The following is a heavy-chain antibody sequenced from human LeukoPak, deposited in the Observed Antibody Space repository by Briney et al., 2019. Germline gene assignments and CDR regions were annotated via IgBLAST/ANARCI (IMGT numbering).Heavy chain of an antibody. CDR1: GFTFSSYA. Sequence: PGGSLRLSCAASGFTFSSYAMSWVRQAPGKGLEWVSAISGSGGSTYYADSVKGRFTISRDNSKNTLYLQMNSLRAEDTAVYYCAKDAPLYYDFWSGYWIDHWGQGTMVTVSS. J-gene: IGHJ4*02. CDR2: ISGSGGST. V-gene: IGHV3-23*01. CDR3: AKDAPLYYDFWSGYWIDH. D-gene: IGHD3-3*01.